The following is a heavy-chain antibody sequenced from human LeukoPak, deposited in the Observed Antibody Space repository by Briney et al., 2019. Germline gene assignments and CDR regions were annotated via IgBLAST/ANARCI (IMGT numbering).Heavy chain of an antibody. CDR1: GFTFSSYM. CDR3: ARDSDVLDY. J-gene: IGHJ4*02. V-gene: IGHV3-7*01. Sequence: GGSLRLSCAASGFTFSSYMMTWVRQAPGKGLEWVANIKPDGGEKFYVDSVRGRFTISRDNAKNSLYLQMNSLRAEDTAVYYCARDSDVLDYWGQGTLVTVSS. CDR2: IKPDGGEK.